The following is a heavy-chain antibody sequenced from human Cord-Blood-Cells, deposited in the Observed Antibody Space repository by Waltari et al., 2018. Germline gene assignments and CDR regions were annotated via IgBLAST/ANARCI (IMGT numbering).Heavy chain of an antibody. CDR3: AREGESIAATTCVDP. V-gene: IGHV4-34*01. CDR2: INHGGSP. Sequence: QVQLQQWGAGLLKPSETLSLTCAVYGGSFSGCYWSWIRQPPGKGLEGVGEINHGGSPNDNPSLKGGVTISVATSKIQSYRKLGSVTAADTAVYYCAREGESIAATTCVDPWGQGTLVTVSS. J-gene: IGHJ5*02. CDR1: GGSFSGCY. D-gene: IGHD6-6*01.